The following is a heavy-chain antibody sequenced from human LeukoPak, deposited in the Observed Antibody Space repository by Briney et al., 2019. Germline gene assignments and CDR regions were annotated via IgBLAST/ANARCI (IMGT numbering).Heavy chain of an antibody. CDR1: GFTFSSYS. Sequence: GGSLRLSCEASGFTFSSYSMNWVRQAPGKGLEWVSSISSSSSYIYYADSVEGRFTISRDNAKNSLYLQMNSLRAEDTAVYYCARGYGGAFDIWGQGTMVTVSS. V-gene: IGHV3-21*01. D-gene: IGHD4-17*01. CDR3: ARGYGGAFDI. J-gene: IGHJ3*02. CDR2: ISSSSSYI.